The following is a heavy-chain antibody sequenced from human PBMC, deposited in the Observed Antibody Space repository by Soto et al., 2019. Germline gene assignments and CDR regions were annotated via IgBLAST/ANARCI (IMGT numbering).Heavy chain of an antibody. Sequence: GGSLRLSCAASGFTFSSYSMNWVRQAPGKGLEWVSSISSSSSYIYYADSVKGRFTISRDNAKNSLYLQMNSLRAEDTAVYYCARDVPLAKATVFQYYGMDVWGQGTTATVSS. CDR2: ISSSSSYI. CDR3: ARDVPLAKATVFQYYGMDV. CDR1: GFTFSSYS. D-gene: IGHD5-18*01. V-gene: IGHV3-21*01. J-gene: IGHJ6*02.